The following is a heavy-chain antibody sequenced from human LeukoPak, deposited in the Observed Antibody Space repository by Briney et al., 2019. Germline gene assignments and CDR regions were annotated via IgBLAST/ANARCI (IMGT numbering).Heavy chain of an antibody. CDR1: GGSISSSSYY. V-gene: IGHV4-39*07. CDR3: AREPVDCSSTSCYVY. J-gene: IGHJ4*02. CDR2: IYYSGST. D-gene: IGHD2-2*01. Sequence: SETLSLTCTVSGGSISSSSYYWGWIRQPPGKGLEWIGSIYYSGSTYYNPSLKSRVTISVDTSKNQFSLKLSSVTAADTAVYYCAREPVDCSSTSCYVYWGQGTLVTVSS.